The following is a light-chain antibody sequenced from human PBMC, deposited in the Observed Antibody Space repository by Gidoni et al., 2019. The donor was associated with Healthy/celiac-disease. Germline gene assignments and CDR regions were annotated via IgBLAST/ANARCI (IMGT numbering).Light chain of an antibody. J-gene: IGLJ2*01. V-gene: IGLV3-19*01. CDR2: GKN. Sequence: SSELTQDTAVSVALGQTVRITCQGDSLRSYYASWYQQKPGQAPVLVIYGKNNRPSGIPDRFSGSSSGNTASVTITGAQAADEADYYCNSRDSSGNHLGVFGGGTTLTVL. CDR3: NSRDSSGNHLGV. CDR1: SLRSYY.